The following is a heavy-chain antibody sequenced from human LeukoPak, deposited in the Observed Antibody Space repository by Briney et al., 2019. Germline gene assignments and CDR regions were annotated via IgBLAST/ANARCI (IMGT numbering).Heavy chain of an antibody. CDR2: IYSGGST. D-gene: IGHD3-16*01. V-gene: IGHV3-66*02. J-gene: IGHJ4*02. CDR1: GFTVSSNY. Sequence: GGSLRLSCAASGFTVSSNYMSWVRQAPGKGLEWVSVIYSGGSTYYADSVKGRFTISRGNSKNTLYLQMNSLRAEDTAVYYCARGGIDYDRSFDYWGQGTLVTVSS. CDR3: ARGGIDYDRSFDY.